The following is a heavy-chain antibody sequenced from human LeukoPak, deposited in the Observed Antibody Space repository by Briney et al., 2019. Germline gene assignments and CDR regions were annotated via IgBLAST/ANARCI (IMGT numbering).Heavy chain of an antibody. CDR2: IYYSGST. V-gene: IGHV4-39*07. Sequence: PSETLSLTCTVSGGSISSSSYYWGWIRQPPGKGLEWIGSIYYSGSTYYNPSLKSRVTISVDTSKNQFSLKLSSVTAADTAVYFCAREEVSTMIVVVITTYYYYYSMDVWGKGTTVTVSS. D-gene: IGHD3-22*01. CDR3: AREEVSTMIVVVITTYYYYYSMDV. CDR1: GGSISSSSYY. J-gene: IGHJ6*03.